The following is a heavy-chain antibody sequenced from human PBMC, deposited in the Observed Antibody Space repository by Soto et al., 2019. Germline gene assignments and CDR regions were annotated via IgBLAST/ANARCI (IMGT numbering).Heavy chain of an antibody. D-gene: IGHD6-19*01. Sequence: PSVKVSCKASGYTFTSYYMHWVRQAPGQGLEWMGIINPSGGSTSYAQKFQGRVTMTRDTSTSTVYMELSSLRSEDTAVYYCARERRVAVAGYYYYGMDVWGQGTTVTVSS. CDR1: GYTFTSYY. V-gene: IGHV1-46*01. CDR3: ARERRVAVAGYYYYGMDV. J-gene: IGHJ6*02. CDR2: INPSGGST.